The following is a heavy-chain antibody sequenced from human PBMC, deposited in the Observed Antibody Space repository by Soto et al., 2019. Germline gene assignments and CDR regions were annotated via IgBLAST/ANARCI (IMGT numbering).Heavy chain of an antibody. V-gene: IGHV4-59*01. J-gene: IGHJ5*02. CDR2: ISYSGST. CDR1: GGSISSYY. Sequence: PSETLSLTCTVSGGSISSYYWTWIRQPPGKGLEWIGFISYSGSTSYNPSLKSRVTISVDTSKNQLSLKVSSVTAADTAVYYCARYSGTYYVSWGQGTLVTVS. D-gene: IGHD1-26*01. CDR3: ARYSGTYYVS.